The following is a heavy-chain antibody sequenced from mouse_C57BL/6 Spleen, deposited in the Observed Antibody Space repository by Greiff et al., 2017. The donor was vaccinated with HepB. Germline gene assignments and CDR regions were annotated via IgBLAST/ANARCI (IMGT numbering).Heavy chain of an antibody. D-gene: IGHD1-1*01. CDR3: ARWSRDYYAMDY. J-gene: IGHJ4*01. V-gene: IGHV1-82*01. CDR1: GYAFSSSW. Sequence: QVQLQQSGPELVKPGASVKISCKASGYAFSSSWMNWVKQRPGKGLEWIGRIYPGDGDTNYNGKFKGKATLTADKSSSTAYMQLSSLTSEDSAVYFCARWSRDYYAMDYWGQGTSVTVSS. CDR2: IYPGDGDT.